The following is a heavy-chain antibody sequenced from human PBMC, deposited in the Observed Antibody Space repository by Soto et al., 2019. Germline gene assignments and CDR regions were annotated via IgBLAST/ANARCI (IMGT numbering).Heavy chain of an antibody. J-gene: IGHJ6*02. V-gene: IGHV1-46*01. D-gene: IGHD6-19*01. CDR2: INPSGGST. Sequence: ASVKVSCKASGYTFTIYYMHCVLQSPGQGLEWMGIINPSGGSTSYAQKFQGRVTMTRDTSTSTVYMELSSLRSEDTAVYYCATAERAVAGLYYYYGMDVWGQGTTVTVSS. CDR1: GYTFTIYY. CDR3: ATAERAVAGLYYYYGMDV.